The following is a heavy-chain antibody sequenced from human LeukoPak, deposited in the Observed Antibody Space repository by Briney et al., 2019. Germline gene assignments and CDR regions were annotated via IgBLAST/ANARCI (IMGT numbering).Heavy chain of an antibody. CDR3: ARGRSGRRAFYFYYMDV. V-gene: IGHV3-11*01. CDR1: GFSFSDDY. CDR2: ISHSGITT. Sequence: PGGSLRLSCAASGFSFSDDYMTWIRQAPGKGLEWVSYISHSGITTYYADSVRGRFTISRDNAKNSLYLQMNGLRVEDTAVYYCARGRSGRRAFYFYYMDVWGRGTTVTVSS. J-gene: IGHJ6*03. D-gene: IGHD3-3*01.